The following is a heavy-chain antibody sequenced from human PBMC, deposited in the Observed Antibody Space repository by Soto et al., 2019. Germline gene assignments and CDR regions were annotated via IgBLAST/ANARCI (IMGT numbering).Heavy chain of an antibody. V-gene: IGHV4-31*03. D-gene: IGHD6-19*01. Sequence: SKTLSLTCTVSGGSISSGGYYWSWIRQHPGKGLEWIGYIYYSGSTYYNPSLKSRVTILLDTSKNQFSLKLSSVTAADTAVYYCARGTAVAGTNWFDPWGQGTLVTVSS. CDR1: GGSISSGGYY. CDR3: ARGTAVAGTNWFDP. J-gene: IGHJ5*02. CDR2: IYYSGST.